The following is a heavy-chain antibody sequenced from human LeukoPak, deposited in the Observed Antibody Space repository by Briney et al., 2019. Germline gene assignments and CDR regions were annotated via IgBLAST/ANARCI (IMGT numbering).Heavy chain of an antibody. J-gene: IGHJ6*02. Sequence: GGSLRLSCAASGFALSSHWMTWVRQVPGRGPERVANVNRDGSETYYLDSVKGRFTISKDNAKNSLYLQMNSLRAEDTALYHCARNNGMDVWGQGTTVIVSS. CDR2: VNRDGSET. V-gene: IGHV3-7*03. CDR3: ARNNGMDV. CDR1: GFALSSHW.